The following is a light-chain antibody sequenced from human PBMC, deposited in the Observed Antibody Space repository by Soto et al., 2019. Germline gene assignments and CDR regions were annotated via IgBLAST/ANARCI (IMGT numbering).Light chain of an antibody. J-gene: IGLJ2*01. V-gene: IGLV2-14*01. Sequence: QSVLTQPACVSGPPGQSITISCTGTSSDVGGYNYVSWYQQFPGKAPKLMIYGVSNRPSGISNRFSASKSGNTASLTISGLQAEDEADYYCSSYTGSSTVLFGGGTKVTVL. CDR1: SSDVGGYNY. CDR3: SSYTGSSTVL. CDR2: GVS.